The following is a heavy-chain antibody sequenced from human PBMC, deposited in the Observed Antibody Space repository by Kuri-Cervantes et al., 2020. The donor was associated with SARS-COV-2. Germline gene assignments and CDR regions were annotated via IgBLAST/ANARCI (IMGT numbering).Heavy chain of an antibody. CDR2: SRSKAYGGTS. V-gene: IGHV3-49*03. J-gene: IGHJ6*03. CDR3: TTGPSVAVRPDSYFYMDV. Sequence: GESLKISCTASGFTFGDYAMNWFRQTPGKGLEWVGVSRSKAYGGTSEYAASVKDRFTISRDDTGTIAYLQMNSLKTEDTAVYYCTTGPSVAVRPDSYFYMDVWGKGTTVTVSS. CDR1: GFTFGDYA. D-gene: IGHD3-10*01.